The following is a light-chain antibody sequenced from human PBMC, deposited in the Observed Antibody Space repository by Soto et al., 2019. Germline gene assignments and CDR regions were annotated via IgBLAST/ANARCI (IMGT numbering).Light chain of an antibody. CDR3: CSYASSSSYV. Sequence: QSALTQPRSVSGSPGQSVTISCTGTSSDVGDYNYVSWYQQHPGKAPKVMIYDVSKRPSGVPDRFSGSKSGNTASLTISGLQAEDEADYYCCSYASSSSYVFGAGTKHTVL. CDR1: SSDVGDYNY. J-gene: IGLJ1*01. CDR2: DVS. V-gene: IGLV2-11*01.